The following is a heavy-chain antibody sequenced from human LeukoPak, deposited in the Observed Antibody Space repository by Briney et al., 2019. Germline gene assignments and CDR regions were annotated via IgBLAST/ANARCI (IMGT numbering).Heavy chain of an antibody. D-gene: IGHD6-13*01. V-gene: IGHV1-18*01. J-gene: IGHJ6*03. Sequence: GASVKVSCKASGYTFTSYGISWVRQAPGQGLEWMGWISAYNGNTNYAQKLQGRVTMTTDTSTSTAYMELRSLRSDDTAVYYCARDMAAAGWGYYYYYYYMDVWGKGTTVTVSS. CDR3: ARDMAAAGWGYYYYYYYMDV. CDR2: ISAYNGNT. CDR1: GYTFTSYG.